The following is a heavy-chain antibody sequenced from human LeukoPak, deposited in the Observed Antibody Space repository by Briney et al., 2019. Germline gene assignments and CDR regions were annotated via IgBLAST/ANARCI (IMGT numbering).Heavy chain of an antibody. V-gene: IGHV4-59*08. CDR2: IYYSGST. CDR1: GGSISSSY. Sequence: PETLSLTCTVSGGSISSSYWSWIRQPPGKGLEWIGYIYYSGSTNYNPSLTSRVTMSVDTSKNQFSLKVTSVTAADTAVYYCARLTAYFELWGRGTLVTVSS. J-gene: IGHJ2*01. CDR3: ARLTAYFEL.